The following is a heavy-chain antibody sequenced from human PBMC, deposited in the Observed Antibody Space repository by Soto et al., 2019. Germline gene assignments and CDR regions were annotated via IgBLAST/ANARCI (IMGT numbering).Heavy chain of an antibody. Sequence: GGSLRLSCAASGFTFSSYSMNWVRQAPGRGLEWVSSISSSSSYIYYADSVKGRFTISRDNAKNSLYLQMNSLRAEDTAVYYCARGSPIAARGPHNWFDPWGQGTLVTVSS. CDR1: GFTFSSYS. D-gene: IGHD6-6*01. CDR3: ARGSPIAARGPHNWFDP. J-gene: IGHJ5*02. V-gene: IGHV3-21*01. CDR2: ISSSSSYI.